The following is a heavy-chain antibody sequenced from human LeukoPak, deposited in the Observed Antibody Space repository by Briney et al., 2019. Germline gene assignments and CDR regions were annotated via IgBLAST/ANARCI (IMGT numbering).Heavy chain of an antibody. CDR2: ISGDCGST. D-gene: IGHD1-26*01. V-gene: IGHV3-43*02. J-gene: IGHJ5*02. Sequence: PGGSLRLSCAASGFTFDDYAMHWVRQAPGKGLEWVSLISGDCGSTYYADSVKGRFTISRDNSKNSLYLQMNSLRSEDTALYYCAKDRYSGSYNWFDPWGQGTLVTVSS. CDR3: AKDRYSGSYNWFDP. CDR1: GFTFDDYA.